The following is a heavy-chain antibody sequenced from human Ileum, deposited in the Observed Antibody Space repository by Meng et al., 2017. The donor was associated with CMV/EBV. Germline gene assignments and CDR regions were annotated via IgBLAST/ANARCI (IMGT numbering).Heavy chain of an antibody. Sequence: LRGSGPGLVKPSETLSLICSVSGGPIRRGIYYWGWIRQPPGKGLEWIGSIYSSGTAFHNSSLKSRVSISVDTSKNQFSLTLNSVTAADTAVYYCARGAGWFDPWGQGTLVTVSS. D-gene: IGHD6-19*01. J-gene: IGHJ5*02. CDR1: GGPIRRGIYY. V-gene: IGHV4-39*07. CDR3: ARGAGWFDP. CDR2: IYSSGTA.